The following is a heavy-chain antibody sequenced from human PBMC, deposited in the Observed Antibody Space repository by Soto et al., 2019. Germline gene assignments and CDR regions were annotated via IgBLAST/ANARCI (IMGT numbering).Heavy chain of an antibody. Sequence: QVQLVESGGGVVQPGRSPRLSCAASGFTFSSYGMHWVRQAPGKGLEWVAVIWYDGSNKYYADSVKGRFTISRDNSKNTLYLQMNSLRAEDTAVYYCARVYCSGGSCYSGAFDYWGQGTLVTVSS. J-gene: IGHJ4*02. CDR1: GFTFSSYG. D-gene: IGHD2-15*01. V-gene: IGHV3-33*01. CDR2: IWYDGSNK. CDR3: ARVYCSGGSCYSGAFDY.